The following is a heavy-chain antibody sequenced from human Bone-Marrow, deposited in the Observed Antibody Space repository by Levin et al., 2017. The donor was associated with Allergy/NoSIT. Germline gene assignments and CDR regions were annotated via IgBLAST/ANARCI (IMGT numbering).Heavy chain of an antibody. V-gene: IGHV1-69*01. CDR2: IIPIFDIP. Sequence: KISCEASGGSFNTYCFNWVRQGPGQGLEWMGGIIPIFDIPNYAQRFQDRLTITADDSTRTAYMELSSLTSEDTGVYYCTSDYYDASGYYRRDYWGPGTLLTVSS. D-gene: IGHD3-22*01. J-gene: IGHJ4*02. CDR3: TSDYYDASGYYRRDY. CDR1: GGSFNTYC.